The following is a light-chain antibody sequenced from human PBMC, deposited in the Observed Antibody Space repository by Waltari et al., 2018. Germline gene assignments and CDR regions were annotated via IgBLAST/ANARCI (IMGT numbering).Light chain of an antibody. CDR1: NSNIGSNT. J-gene: IGLJ3*02. CDR2: SSN. Sequence: QSVLTQPPSASGTPGQRVTISCSGRNSNIGSNTVNWYQQLPGTAPKLLIYSSNQRPSGVPDRFSASTSGTSASRAISGLQSDDEADYYCAVWDDSLNGRVFGGGTKLTVL. CDR3: AVWDDSLNGRV. V-gene: IGLV1-44*01.